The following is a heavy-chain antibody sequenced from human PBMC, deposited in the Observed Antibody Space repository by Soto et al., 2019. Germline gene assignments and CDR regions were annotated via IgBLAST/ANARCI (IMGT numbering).Heavy chain of an antibody. Sequence: PGGSLRLSCAASGFTFSSYAMSWVRQAPGKGLEWVSAISGSGGSTYCADSVKGRFTISRDNSKNTLYLQMNSLRAEDTAVYYCAKPLVAAIVRYYFDYWGQGTLVTVSS. D-gene: IGHD2-15*01. CDR3: AKPLVAAIVRYYFDY. J-gene: IGHJ4*02. V-gene: IGHV3-23*01. CDR2: ISGSGGST. CDR1: GFTFSSYA.